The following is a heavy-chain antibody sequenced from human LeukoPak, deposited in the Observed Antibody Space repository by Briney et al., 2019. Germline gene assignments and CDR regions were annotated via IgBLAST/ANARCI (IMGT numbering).Heavy chain of an antibody. J-gene: IGHJ4*02. CDR3: ATPGGYYYGSGSLGY. CDR1: GYSFTSYW. D-gene: IGHD3-10*01. Sequence: PGESLKISCKGSGYSFTSYWIGWVRQMPGKGPEWMGIIYPGDSDTRYSPSFQGQVTISADKSISTAYLQWSSLKASDTAMYYCATPGGYYYGSGSLGYWGQGTLVTVSP. V-gene: IGHV5-51*01. CDR2: IYPGDSDT.